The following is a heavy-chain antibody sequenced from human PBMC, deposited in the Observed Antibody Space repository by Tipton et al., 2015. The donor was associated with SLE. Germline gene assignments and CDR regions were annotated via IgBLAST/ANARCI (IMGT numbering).Heavy chain of an antibody. CDR1: GGSISSYY. CDR2: IYTSGST. D-gene: IGHD4-23*01. CDR3: ASLRGWRRAFDI. Sequence: LRLSCTVSGGSISSYYWSWIRQPPGKGLEWIGYIYTSGSTNYNPSLKSRVTISVDTSKNQFSLKLSSVTAADTAVYYCASLRGWRRAFDIWGQGTMVTVSS. J-gene: IGHJ3*02. V-gene: IGHV4-4*09.